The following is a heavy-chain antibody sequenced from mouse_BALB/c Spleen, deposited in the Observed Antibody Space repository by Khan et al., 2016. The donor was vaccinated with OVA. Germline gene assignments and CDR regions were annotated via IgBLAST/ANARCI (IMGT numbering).Heavy chain of an antibody. CDR1: GYSFTVYY. V-gene: IGHV1-26*01. J-gene: IGHJ3*01. Sequence: EVKLEESGPDLVKPGASVKISCKASGYSFTVYYMTWVKQSHGKSPEWIGRVNPNNGDTNYTQNFKGKAILTVDKSSNTAYMELRSLTSEDSAVFYCARGYEFFPYWGQGTLVTVSA. CDR2: VNPNNGDT. D-gene: IGHD2-12*01. CDR3: ARGYEFFPY.